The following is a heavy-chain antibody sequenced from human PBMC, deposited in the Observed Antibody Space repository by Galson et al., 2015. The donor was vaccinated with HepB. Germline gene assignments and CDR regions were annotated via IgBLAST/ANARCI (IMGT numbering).Heavy chain of an antibody. J-gene: IGHJ6*02. CDR1: GFRFSNYW. CDR3: ARVASFESGSGYPVARYYYGMDV. V-gene: IGHV3-7*03. CDR2: IGKDGYEK. Sequence: SLRLSCAASGFRFSNYWMSWVRQAPGMGPEWVANIGKDGYEKYYLDAVKGRLTISRDNDRNSVFLQMNSLRAEDTAVYYCARVASFESGSGYPVARYYYGMDVWGQGTTVIVSS. D-gene: IGHD3-3*01.